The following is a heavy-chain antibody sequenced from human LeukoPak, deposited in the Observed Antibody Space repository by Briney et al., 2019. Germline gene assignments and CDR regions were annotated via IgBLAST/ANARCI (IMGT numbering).Heavy chain of an antibody. J-gene: IGHJ3*02. CDR3: AGPDLGAFDI. Sequence: GGSLRLSCAASGFTFSSYAMSWVRQAPGKGLEWVSAISGSGGSTYYADSVKGRFTISRDNAKNSLYLQMNSLRDEDTAVYYCAGPDLGAFDIWGQGTMVTVSS. V-gene: IGHV3-23*01. CDR2: ISGSGGST. CDR1: GFTFSSYA.